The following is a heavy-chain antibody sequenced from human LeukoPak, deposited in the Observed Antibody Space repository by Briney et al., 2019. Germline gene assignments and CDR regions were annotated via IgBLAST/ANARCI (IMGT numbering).Heavy chain of an antibody. CDR1: GYTFTSYD. J-gene: IGHJ4*02. CDR3: ARGITHKRRGHDY. CDR2: MNPKSGNT. Sequence: ASLSVSSTASGYTFTSYDTNWVRQAPGQGLGWMGWMNPKSGNTGYAQKFQGRVTMTRNTSISTAYMELSSLRSEDTAVYYCARGITHKRRGHDYWGQGTLVTVSS. D-gene: IGHD3-10*01. V-gene: IGHV1-8*01.